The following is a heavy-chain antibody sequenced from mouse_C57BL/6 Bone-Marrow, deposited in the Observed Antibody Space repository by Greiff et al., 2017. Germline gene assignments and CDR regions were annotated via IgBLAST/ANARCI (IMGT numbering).Heavy chain of an antibody. J-gene: IGHJ3*01. CDR3: AREEGLRRGVAY. CDR2: INPNNGGT. D-gene: IGHD2-4*01. Sequence: EVQLQQSGPELVKPGASVKISCKASGYTFTDYYMNWVKQSHGKSLEWIGDINPNNGGTSYNQKFKGKATLTVDKSSSTAYMELRSLTSEDSAVYYCAREEGLRRGVAYWGQGTLVTVSA. CDR1: GYTFTDYY. V-gene: IGHV1-26*01.